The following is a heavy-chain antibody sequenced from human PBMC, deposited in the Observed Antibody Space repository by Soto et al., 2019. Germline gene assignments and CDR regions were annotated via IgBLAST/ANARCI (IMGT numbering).Heavy chain of an antibody. V-gene: IGHV1-69*13. D-gene: IGHD6-19*01. Sequence: SVKVSCKASGGTFSSYAISWVRQAPGQGLEWMGGIIPILGTANYAQKFQGRVTITADESTSTAYMELSSLRSEDTAVYYCARDPWVSGWYYYYGMDVWGQGTTVTVSS. CDR2: IIPILGTA. J-gene: IGHJ6*02. CDR3: ARDPWVSGWYYYYGMDV. CDR1: GGTFSSYA.